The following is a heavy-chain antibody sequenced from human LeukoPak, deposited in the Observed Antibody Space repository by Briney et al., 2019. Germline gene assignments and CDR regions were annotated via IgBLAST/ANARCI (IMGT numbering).Heavy chain of an antibody. D-gene: IGHD6-13*01. J-gene: IGHJ4*02. CDR1: GYTFTGYY. CDR2: INPNSGGT. V-gene: IGHV1-2*02. Sequence: ASVKVSCKASGYTFTGYYMHWVRQAPGQGLEWMGWINPNSGGTNYAQKFQGRVTMTRDTSISTAYMELSRLRSDDTAVYYCARDHVIAAAGTGFDYWGQGTLVTVSS. CDR3: ARDHVIAAAGTGFDY.